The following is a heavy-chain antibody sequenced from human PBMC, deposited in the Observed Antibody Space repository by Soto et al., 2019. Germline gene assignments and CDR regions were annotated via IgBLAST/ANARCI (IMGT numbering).Heavy chain of an antibody. CDR2: IYYSGST. CDR1: GGSISSYY. D-gene: IGHD5-12*01. V-gene: IGHV4-59*01. CDR3: ARSEYSGYQY. J-gene: IGHJ4*02. Sequence: SETLSLTCTVSGGSISSYYWSWIRQPPGKGLEWIGYIYYSGSTNYNPSLKSRVTISVDTSKNQFSLKLSSVTAADTAVYYCARSEYSGYQYWGQGTLVTVSS.